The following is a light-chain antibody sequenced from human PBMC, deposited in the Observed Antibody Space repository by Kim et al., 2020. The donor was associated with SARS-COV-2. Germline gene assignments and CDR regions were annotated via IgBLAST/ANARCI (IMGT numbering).Light chain of an antibody. Sequence: GQSINISCTGTSSDVGGYNSVSWYQQHPGKAPKLIISGVNKRPSGVSNRFSGSKSGNTASLTISGLQAEDETDYFCSSWTSSNTYVFGTGTKVTVL. CDR1: SSDVGGYNS. CDR3: SSWTSSNTYV. V-gene: IGLV2-14*03. CDR2: GVN. J-gene: IGLJ1*01.